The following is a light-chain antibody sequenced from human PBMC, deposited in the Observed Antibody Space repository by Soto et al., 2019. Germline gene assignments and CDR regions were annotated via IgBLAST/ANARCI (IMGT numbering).Light chain of an antibody. CDR3: SSYTSSSSYV. V-gene: IGLV2-14*01. Sequence: QSALTQPASVSGSPGQSITISCTGTRSDVGGYDYVSWYQQHPGKAPKLMIYDVSNRPSGVSNRFSGSKSGNTASLTISGLQAEDEADYYCSSYTSSSSYVFGTG. CDR2: DVS. CDR1: RSDVGGYDY. J-gene: IGLJ1*01.